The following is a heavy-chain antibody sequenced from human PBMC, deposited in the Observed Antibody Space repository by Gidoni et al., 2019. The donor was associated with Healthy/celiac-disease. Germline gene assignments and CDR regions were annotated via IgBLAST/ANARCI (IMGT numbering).Heavy chain of an antibody. CDR1: GFPFTSYA. V-gene: IGHV3-30-3*01. J-gene: IGHJ6*03. D-gene: IGHD3-10*01. CDR2: ISYDGSNK. CDR3: ARDGQLWFGESPTYYYYYMDV. Sequence: QVQLVESGGGVVQPGRSLRLSCAASGFPFTSYAMHWFRQAPGKGLEWVAVISYDGSNKYYADSVKGRFTISRDNSKNTLYLQMNSLRAEDTAVYYCARDGQLWFGESPTYYYYYMDVWGKGTTVTVSS.